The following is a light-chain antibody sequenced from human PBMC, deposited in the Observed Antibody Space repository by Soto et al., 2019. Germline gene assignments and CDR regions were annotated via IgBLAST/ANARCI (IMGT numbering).Light chain of an antibody. CDR1: SSDVGKYDR. V-gene: IGLV2-18*02. CDR3: SSFISTSRHV. J-gene: IGLJ1*01. CDR2: EVT. Sequence: QSALTQPPSVSGSPGQSVTISCTGNSSDVGKYDRVSWYQQPPATAPKLIIYEVTNRPSGVPARFSGSKSGNTASLTISGLQAEDEADYYCSSFISTSRHVFGARTKVTVL.